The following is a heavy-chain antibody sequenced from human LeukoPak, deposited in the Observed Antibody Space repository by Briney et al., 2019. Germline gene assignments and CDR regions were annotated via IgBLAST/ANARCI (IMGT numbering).Heavy chain of an antibody. CDR2: IQDEGISK. CDR3: AKARDSANYYFDS. J-gene: IGHJ4*01. V-gene: IGHV3-30*02. CDR1: GFAFRAHD. D-gene: IGHD1-26*01. Sequence: GGSLRLSCLGSGFAFRAHDMHWVRKAPGKGPEWVAHIQDEGISKTYGDAVKGRFAISRDNSKNMVYLDMASLTVADTALYYCAKARDSANYYFDSWGHGTLVIVSS.